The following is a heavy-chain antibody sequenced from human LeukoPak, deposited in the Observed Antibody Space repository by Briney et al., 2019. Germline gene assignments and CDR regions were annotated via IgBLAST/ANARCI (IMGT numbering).Heavy chain of an antibody. V-gene: IGHV4-34*01. CDR1: GGSFSGYY. Sequence: SETLSLTCAVSGGSFSGYYWSWIRQPPGKGLEWIGEINHSGSTNYNPSLKSRVTISVDTSKNQFSLKLSSVTAADTAVYYCARGSGGSGSYSSNWFDPWGQGTLVTVSS. CDR2: INHSGST. CDR3: ARGSGGSGSYSSNWFDP. D-gene: IGHD3-10*01. J-gene: IGHJ5*02.